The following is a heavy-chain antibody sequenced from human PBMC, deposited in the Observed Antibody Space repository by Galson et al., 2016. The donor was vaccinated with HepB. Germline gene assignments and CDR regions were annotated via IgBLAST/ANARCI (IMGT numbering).Heavy chain of an antibody. CDR3: AGTLSYDFWSGYYVVGFDL. D-gene: IGHD3-3*01. CDR2: IHPRDSDS. CDR1: GYSFSSYW. V-gene: IGHV5-51*01. Sequence: QSGAEVKKPGESLKISCKGSGYSFSSYWIGWVRQKPGKGLEWMGIIHPRDSDSRYSPSFQGQVTMSVDKSSSTAYLQWSTLKASDTAMYFCAGTLSYDFWSGYYVVGFDLWGEGTLVTVSS. J-gene: IGHJ3*01.